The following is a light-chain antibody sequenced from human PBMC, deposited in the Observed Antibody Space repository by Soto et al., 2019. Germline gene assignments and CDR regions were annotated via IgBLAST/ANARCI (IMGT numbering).Light chain of an antibody. V-gene: IGKV3-11*01. Sequence: EIMLTQSPGTLSLSPGDRAALSCKASQSVHTFLAWYQQKPGQAPRLLIYGASNRAAGIPARFSGSGSGTDFTLTISSLEPEDFAVYYCQQRSNWPPITFGQGTRLEIK. CDR3: QQRSNWPPIT. J-gene: IGKJ5*01. CDR1: QSVHTF. CDR2: GAS.